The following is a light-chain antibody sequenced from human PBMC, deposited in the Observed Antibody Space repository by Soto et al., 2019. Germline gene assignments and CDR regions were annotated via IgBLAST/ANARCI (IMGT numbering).Light chain of an antibody. CDR1: LIGSKS. J-gene: IGLJ2*01. CDR2: DDT. Sequence: SYVVTQPPSVSVAPGQTARLTCGGNLIGSKSVHWYQQRPGQAPLLVMYDDTDRPSGVPERFSGSNSGDMATLSLSRVEAGDEADYYCQVWDSATDQVVFGGGTQLTVL. CDR3: QVWDSATDQVV. V-gene: IGLV3-21*02.